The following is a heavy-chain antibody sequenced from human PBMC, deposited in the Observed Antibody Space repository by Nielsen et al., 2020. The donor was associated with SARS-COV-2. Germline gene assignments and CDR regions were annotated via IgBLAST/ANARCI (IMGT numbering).Heavy chain of an antibody. D-gene: IGHD3-16*01. CDR2: ISYDGSNK. J-gene: IGHJ4*02. V-gene: IGHV3-30*04. Sequence: GGSLRLSCAASGFTFSSYAMHWVRQAPGKGLEWVAVISYDGSNKYYADSVKGRFTISRDNSKNTLYLQMNSLRAEDTAVYYCARDRGMGGSSRPFDYWGQGTLVTVSS. CDR3: ARDRGMGGSSRPFDY. CDR1: GFTFSSYA.